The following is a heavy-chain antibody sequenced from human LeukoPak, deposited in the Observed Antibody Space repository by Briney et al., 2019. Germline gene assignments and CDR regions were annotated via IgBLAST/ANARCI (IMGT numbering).Heavy chain of an antibody. CDR2: ISSSSSYI. Sequence: KTGGSLRLSCAASGFTFSSYSMNWVRQAPGKGLEWVSSISSSSSYIYYADSVKGRFTISRDNAKNSLYLQMNSLRAEDTAVYYCARGREMLRGPYVEWGQGTMVTVSS. V-gene: IGHV3-21*01. J-gene: IGHJ3*01. CDR1: GFTFSSYS. D-gene: IGHD3-10*01. CDR3: ARGREMLRGPYVE.